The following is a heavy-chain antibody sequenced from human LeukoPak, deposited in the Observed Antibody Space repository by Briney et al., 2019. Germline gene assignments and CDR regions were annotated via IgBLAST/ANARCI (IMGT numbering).Heavy chain of an antibody. CDR3: ARDYGDYWFDP. D-gene: IGHD4-17*01. V-gene: IGHV1-46*01. CDR1: GYTFTSYY. J-gene: IGHJ5*02. Sequence: ASVKVSCKASGYTFTSYYMHWVRQAPGQGLEWMGIINPSGGSTSYAQKFQGRVTMTRDMSTSTVYMELSSLRSEDTAVYYCARDYGDYWFDPWGQGTLVTVSS. CDR2: INPSGGST.